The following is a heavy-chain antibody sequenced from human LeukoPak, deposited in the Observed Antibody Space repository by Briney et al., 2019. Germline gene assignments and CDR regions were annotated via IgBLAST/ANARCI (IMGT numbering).Heavy chain of an antibody. CDR2: IRQDGGAK. Sequence: GGSLRLSCAASGFTFSSYAMHWVRQAPGKGLEWVANIRQDGGAKNYVDSVKGRFTISRDNAKKSLFLQMNSLRADDTAVYYCAPPPIAATGNWGQGTLVTVSS. J-gene: IGHJ4*02. V-gene: IGHV3-7*01. CDR3: APPPIAATGN. CDR1: GFTFSSYA. D-gene: IGHD6-13*01.